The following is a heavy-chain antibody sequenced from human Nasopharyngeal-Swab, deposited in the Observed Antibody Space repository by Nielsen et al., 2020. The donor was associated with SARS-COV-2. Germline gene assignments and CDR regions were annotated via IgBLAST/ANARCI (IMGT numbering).Heavy chain of an antibody. Sequence: GGSLRLSCKGSGYIFTSYWIGWVRQMPGKGLEWMGIIYPGDSDTRYSPSFQGQVTISADKSISTAYLQWSSLKASDTAMYYCARQPSMTTVTLCDYWGQGTLVTVSS. V-gene: IGHV5-51*01. D-gene: IGHD4-17*01. CDR3: ARQPSMTTVTLCDY. CDR1: GYIFTSYW. J-gene: IGHJ4*02. CDR2: IYPGDSDT.